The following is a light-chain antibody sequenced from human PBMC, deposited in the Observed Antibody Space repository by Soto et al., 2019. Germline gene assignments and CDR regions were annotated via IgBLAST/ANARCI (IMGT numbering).Light chain of an antibody. Sequence: QSALTQPASVSGSPGQSITISCTGTSSDVGGYNYVSWYQQHPGKAPKLMIYDVSNRPSGVSNRFSGSKSGNTASLTISGLQAEDETDYYCSSNTSSSTCVFGTGTKVTVL. J-gene: IGLJ1*01. CDR3: SSNTSSSTCV. CDR2: DVS. V-gene: IGLV2-14*01. CDR1: SSDVGGYNY.